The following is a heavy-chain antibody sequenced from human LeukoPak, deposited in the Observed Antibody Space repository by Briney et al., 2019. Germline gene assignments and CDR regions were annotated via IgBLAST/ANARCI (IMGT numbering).Heavy chain of an antibody. V-gene: IGHV4-34*01. CDR2: INHSGST. J-gene: IGHJ4*02. CDR1: GGSFSGYY. CDR3: ARDKGGGSYSDIDY. D-gene: IGHD1-26*01. Sequence: SETLSLTCAVYGGSFSGYYWSWIRQPPGKGLEWIGEINHSGSTNYNPSLKSRVTISVDTSKNQFSLKLSSVTAADTAVYYCARDKGGGSYSDIDYWGQGTLVTVSS.